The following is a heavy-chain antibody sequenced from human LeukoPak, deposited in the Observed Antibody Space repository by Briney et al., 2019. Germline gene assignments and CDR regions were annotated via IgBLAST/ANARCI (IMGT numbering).Heavy chain of an antibody. CDR2: IYYSGST. D-gene: IGHD3-22*01. CDR3: ASSPGGDYDSSGYYPYYFDY. V-gene: IGHV4-39*07. CDR1: GGSISSSSYY. J-gene: IGHJ4*02. Sequence: SETLSLTCTVSGGSISSSSYYWGWIRQPPGKGLEWIGSIYYSGSTYYNPSLKSRVTISVDTSKNQFSLKLSSVTAADTAVYYCASSPGGDYDSSGYYPYYFDYWGQGTLVTVSS.